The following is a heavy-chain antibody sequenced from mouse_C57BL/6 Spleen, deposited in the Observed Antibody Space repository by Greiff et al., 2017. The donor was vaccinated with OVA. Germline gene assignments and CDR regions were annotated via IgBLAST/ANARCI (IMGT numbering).Heavy chain of an antibody. CDR3: ARGYYGGSYDYFDY. J-gene: IGHJ2*01. CDR1: GYAFSSSW. Sequence: VQLQQSGPELVKPGASEKISCTASGYAFSSSWMNWVKQRPGKGLEWIGRIYPGDGDTNYNGKFKGKATLTADKSSSTAYMHLSRLTSEDSEVNCCARGYYGGSYDYFDYWGQGTTLTVSS. V-gene: IGHV1-82*01. D-gene: IGHD1-1*01. CDR2: IYPGDGDT.